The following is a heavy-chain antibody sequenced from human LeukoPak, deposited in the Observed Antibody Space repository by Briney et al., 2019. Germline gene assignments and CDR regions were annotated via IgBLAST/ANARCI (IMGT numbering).Heavy chain of an antibody. Sequence: PGGSLRLSCAASGFTFSSHAMHWVRQAPGKGLEWVAVISYDGSNKYYADSVKGRFTISRDNSKNTLYLQLNSLRVEDTAVYYCARDSGFLEWLFTVDYWGQGTLVTVAS. CDR2: ISYDGSNK. J-gene: IGHJ4*02. D-gene: IGHD3-3*01. CDR3: ARDSGFLEWLFTVDY. CDR1: GFTFSSHA. V-gene: IGHV3-30-3*01.